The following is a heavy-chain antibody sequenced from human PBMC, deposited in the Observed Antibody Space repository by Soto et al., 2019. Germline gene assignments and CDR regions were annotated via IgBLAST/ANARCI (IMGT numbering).Heavy chain of an antibody. V-gene: IGHV4-59*01. Sequence: SETLSLTCTVSGASTTNYYWNWIRQPPGKGLEWIGDIYYSGSTNYSPSLKSRLTISADTSKNQFSLRLNSVTAADTAVYYCARRTGGHRAMDVWGPGTTVTVSS. CDR3: ARRTGGHRAMDV. J-gene: IGHJ6*02. CDR1: GASTTNYY. CDR2: IYYSGST.